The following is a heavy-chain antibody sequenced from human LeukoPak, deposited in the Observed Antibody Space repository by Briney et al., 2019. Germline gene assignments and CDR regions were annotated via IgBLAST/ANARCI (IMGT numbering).Heavy chain of an antibody. D-gene: IGHD2-15*01. CDR1: GFTVSSNY. CDR3: ARSTYCSGGSCSHNWFDP. J-gene: IGHJ5*02. CDR2: IYYSGST. Sequence: GSLRLSCAASGFTVSSNYMSWVRQAPGKGLEWIGYIYYSGSTNYNPSLKSRVTISVDTSKNQFSLKLSSVTAADTAVYYCARSTYCSGGSCSHNWFDPWGQGTLVTVPS. V-gene: IGHV4-59*02.